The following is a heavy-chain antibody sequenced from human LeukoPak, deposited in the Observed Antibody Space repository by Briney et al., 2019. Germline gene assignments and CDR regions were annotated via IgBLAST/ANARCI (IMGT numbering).Heavy chain of an antibody. CDR1: GFTFDNYR. CDR2: VNADGGNT. J-gene: IGHJ4*02. D-gene: IGHD1-26*01. Sequence: PGASLRLSCAASGFTFDNYRMSWVRQAPGKGLEWVSTVNADGGNTYYADSVKGRFTISRDNPKSTLILQMNSLRVEDTALYYCTKRVKYGGTWDHFADWGQGTLVTVSS. V-gene: IGHV3-23*01. CDR3: TKRVKYGGTWDHFAD.